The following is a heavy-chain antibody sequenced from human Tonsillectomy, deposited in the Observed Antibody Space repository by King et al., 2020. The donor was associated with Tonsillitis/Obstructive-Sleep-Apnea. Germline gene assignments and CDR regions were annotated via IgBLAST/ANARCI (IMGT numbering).Heavy chain of an antibody. CDR2: IQQDGSEK. CDR1: GFTFSSYW. CDR3: ASGKYYYYYYYMDV. V-gene: IGHV3-7*02. Sequence: QLVQSGGGLVQPGGSLRLSCAASGFTFSSYWMSWVRQAPGKGLEWVANIQQDGSEKYYVDSVKGRFTISRDNAKNSLYLQMNSLRAEDTAVYYCASGKYYYYYYYMDVWGKGTTVTVSS. D-gene: IGHD1-14*01. J-gene: IGHJ6*03.